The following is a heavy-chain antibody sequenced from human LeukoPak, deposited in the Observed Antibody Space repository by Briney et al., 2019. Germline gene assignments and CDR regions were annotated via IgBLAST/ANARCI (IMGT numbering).Heavy chain of an antibody. Sequence: GGSLRLSCVASGFTFNNYGMHWVRQAPGKGLEWVGRIKSKTDGGTTDYAAPVKGRFTISRDDSKNMLYLQMNSLKTEDTAVYYCTTKGYGSGIYKDFWGQGTLVTVSS. CDR2: IKSKTDGGTT. D-gene: IGHD3-10*01. J-gene: IGHJ4*02. V-gene: IGHV3-15*01. CDR3: TTKGYGSGIYKDF. CDR1: GFTFNNYG.